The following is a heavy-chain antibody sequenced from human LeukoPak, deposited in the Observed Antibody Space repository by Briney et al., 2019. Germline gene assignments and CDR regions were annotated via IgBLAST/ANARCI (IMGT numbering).Heavy chain of an antibody. CDR3: AREGWELRAFDI. Sequence: ASVKVSCKASGYTFTGYYMHWVRQAPGQGLEWMGWINPNSGGTNYAQKFQGRVTMTRDTPISTAYMELSRLRSDDTAVYYCAREGWELRAFDIWGQGTMVTVSS. CDR1: GYTFTGYY. CDR2: INPNSGGT. V-gene: IGHV1-2*02. D-gene: IGHD1-26*01. J-gene: IGHJ3*02.